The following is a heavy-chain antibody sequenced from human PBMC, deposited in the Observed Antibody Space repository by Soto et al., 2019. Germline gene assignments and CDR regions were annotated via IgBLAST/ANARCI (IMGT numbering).Heavy chain of an antibody. D-gene: IGHD1-26*01. CDR3: ARDESMVRERWFDP. J-gene: IGHJ5*02. CDR1: GFTFIGYW. CDR2: INNDGSDT. Sequence: EVQLVESGGGLVQPGGSLRLSCAASGFTFIGYWMHWVRQGPGKGLVWVSRINNDGSDTTYADSVKGRFTISRDNAKNMLYLQMNGLRVDDTAVYYCARDESMVRERWFDPWGQGTLVTVSS. V-gene: IGHV3-74*01.